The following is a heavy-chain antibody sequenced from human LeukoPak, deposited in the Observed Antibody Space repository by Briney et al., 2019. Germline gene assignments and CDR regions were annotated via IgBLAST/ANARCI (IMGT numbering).Heavy chain of an antibody. CDR1: GITISSNH. J-gene: IGHJ5*02. CDR3: ARFYSFPGGWVDP. V-gene: IGHV3-66*01. CDR2: IYDGGNT. D-gene: IGHD4-11*01. Sequence: LTGGSLRLSCAPSGITISSNHMTWVPQAPGKGLVWVSVIYDGGNTSYADSVKGRFTISRDNSKNTLYLQMNSLRAEDTAVYYCARFYSFPGGWVDPWGQGTLVTVSS.